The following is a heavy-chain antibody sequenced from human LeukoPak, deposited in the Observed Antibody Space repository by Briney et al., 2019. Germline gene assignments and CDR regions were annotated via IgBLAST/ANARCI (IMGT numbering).Heavy chain of an antibody. Sequence: SCKASGGTFSSYAMHWARQAPGKGLEWVAVISYDGSNKYYADSVKGRFTISRDNSKNTLYLQMNSLRAEDTAVYYCARGAAARAYYYYGMDVWGQGTTVTVSS. V-gene: IGHV3-30-3*01. CDR1: GGTFSSYA. D-gene: IGHD6-13*01. CDR3: ARGAAARAYYYYGMDV. CDR2: ISYDGSNK. J-gene: IGHJ6*02.